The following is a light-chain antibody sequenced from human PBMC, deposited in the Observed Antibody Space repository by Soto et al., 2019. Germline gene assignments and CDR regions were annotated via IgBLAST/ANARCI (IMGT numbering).Light chain of an antibody. CDR1: QSINTF. V-gene: IGKV3-11*01. CDR2: DAS. J-gene: IGKJ5*01. CDR3: QQYGTSEII. Sequence: EVLLTQSPATLSVSPGESVTVSCRASQSINTFLAWYQQKPGQAPRLLIYDASSRAAGVPAWFSGRGSGTDFTLTISRLETEDFAVFYCQQYGTSEIIFGQGTRLEIK.